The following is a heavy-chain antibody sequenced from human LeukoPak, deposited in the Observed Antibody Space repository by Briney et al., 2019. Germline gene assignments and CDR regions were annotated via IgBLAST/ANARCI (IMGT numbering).Heavy chain of an antibody. V-gene: IGHV3-53*05. Sequence: PGGSLRLSCAASGFTVSSKYMNWVRQAPGKGLEWVSVIDSGGSTYYADSVKGRFTISRDNSKNTLYLQMNSLRAEDTAVYYCARDTPPYYDILTGYYTGWFDPWGQGTLVTVSS. CDR2: IDSGGST. J-gene: IGHJ5*02. CDR3: ARDTPPYYDILTGYYTGWFDP. D-gene: IGHD3-9*01. CDR1: GFTVSSKY.